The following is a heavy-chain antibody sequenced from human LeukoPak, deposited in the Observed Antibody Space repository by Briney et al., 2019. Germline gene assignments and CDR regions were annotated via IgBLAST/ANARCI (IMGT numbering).Heavy chain of an antibody. Sequence: PGGSLRLSCAASGFTFSSYGMHWVRQAPGKGLEWVANIKQDGSEKYYVDSVKGRFTISRDNAKNSLYLQMNSLRADDTAVYYCARERPGDYDRSGYLNWFDPWGQGTLVTVSS. V-gene: IGHV3-7*01. D-gene: IGHD3-22*01. CDR1: GFTFSSYG. J-gene: IGHJ5*02. CDR3: ARERPGDYDRSGYLNWFDP. CDR2: IKQDGSEK.